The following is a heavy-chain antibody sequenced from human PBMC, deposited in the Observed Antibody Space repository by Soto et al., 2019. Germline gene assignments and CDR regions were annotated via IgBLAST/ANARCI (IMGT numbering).Heavy chain of an antibody. CDR1: AGSISSYY. CDR2: IYYTGST. CDR3: ARRWGRSFDY. V-gene: IGHV4-59*08. D-gene: IGHD2-15*01. J-gene: IGHJ4*02. Sequence: PSETLSLTCTVCAGSISSYYWSWIRQPPGRGLDWIGSIYYTGSTNSNPSLKSRATISVDTSKNQFSLKLSSVTAADTAVYYCARRWGRSFDYWGQGTLVTVSS.